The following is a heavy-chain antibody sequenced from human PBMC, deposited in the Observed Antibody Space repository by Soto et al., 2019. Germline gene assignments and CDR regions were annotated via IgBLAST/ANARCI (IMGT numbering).Heavy chain of an antibody. CDR3: AREIRYYDFWSGPLTLYSDYYYGMDV. Sequence: SETLSLTCTVSGGSISSYYWSWIRQLPGKGLEWIGYIYYSGSTNYNPSLKSRVTISVDTSKNQFSLKLSSVTAADTAVYYCAREIRYYDFWSGPLTLYSDYYYGMDVWGQGTTVTVSS. J-gene: IGHJ6*02. CDR1: GGSISSYY. D-gene: IGHD3-3*01. V-gene: IGHV4-59*01. CDR2: IYYSGST.